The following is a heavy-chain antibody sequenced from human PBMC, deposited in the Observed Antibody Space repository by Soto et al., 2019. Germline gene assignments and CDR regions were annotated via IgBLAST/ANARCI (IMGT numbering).Heavy chain of an antibody. CDR2: IYSGGST. CDR3: ARALLPHDAFEI. Sequence: EVQLVESGGGLVQPGGSLRLSCAASGFTVSSNFMSWVRQAPGKGLEWVSVIYSGGSTYYADSVKGRFTISRDNSKNTLYLHMNSLRAEDTAVYYCARALLPHDAFEIWGQGTMVTVSS. J-gene: IGHJ3*02. V-gene: IGHV3-66*01. CDR1: GFTVSSNF.